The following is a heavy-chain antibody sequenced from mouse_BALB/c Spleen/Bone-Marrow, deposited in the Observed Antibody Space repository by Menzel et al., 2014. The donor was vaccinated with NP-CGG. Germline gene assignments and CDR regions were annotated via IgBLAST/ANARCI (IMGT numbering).Heavy chain of an antibody. CDR1: GFNIKDTY. CDR3: ARYYSYGYYAVDY. CDR2: IDPANGNT. D-gene: IGHD2-12*01. J-gene: IGHJ4*01. Sequence: VQLQQSGAELVKPGASVKLSCTASGFNIKDTYMHWVKQRPEQGLEWIGRIDPANGNTKYDPKFQGKATITADTSSNTAYLQRSSLTSEDTAVYYGARYYSYGYYAVDYWGQGTSVTVSS. V-gene: IGHV14-3*02.